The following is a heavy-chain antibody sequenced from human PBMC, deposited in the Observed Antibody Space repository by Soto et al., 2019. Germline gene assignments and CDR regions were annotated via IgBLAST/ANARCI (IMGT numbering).Heavy chain of an antibody. Sequence: QVQLVESGGGLVKPGGSLRLSCAASGFTFSDYYMSWVRQAPGKGLEWVSYISSSGSTIYYADCVKVRFTISRDNAKNSLYLQMNSLRAEDPDVYYCATRDILVVVAATPSYYYGMDVWGQETTVAVSS. D-gene: IGHD2-15*01. CDR2: ISSSGSTI. CDR3: ATRDILVVVAATPSYYYGMDV. CDR1: GFTFSDYY. V-gene: IGHV3-11*01. J-gene: IGHJ6*02.